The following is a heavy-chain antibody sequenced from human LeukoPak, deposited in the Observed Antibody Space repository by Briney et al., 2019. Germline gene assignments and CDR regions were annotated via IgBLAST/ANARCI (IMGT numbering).Heavy chain of an antibody. J-gene: IGHJ4*02. V-gene: IGHV3-23*01. CDR1: GFTFSGYA. CDR3: AKRVQGNTGPFHC. D-gene: IGHD4-23*01. Sequence: GGSLRLSCAASGFTFSGYAMSWVRQAPGKGLEWVSGISGRGDNTYYADSVKGRFTISRDNSKNTLRLQMNSLRDEDTAVYYCAKRVQGNTGPFHCWGQGTLASVSS. CDR2: ISGRGDNT.